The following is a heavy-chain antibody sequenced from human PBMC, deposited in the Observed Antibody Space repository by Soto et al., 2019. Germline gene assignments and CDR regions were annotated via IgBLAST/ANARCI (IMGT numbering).Heavy chain of an antibody. D-gene: IGHD3-3*01. J-gene: IGHJ6*03. CDR2: ISWNSGSI. V-gene: IGHV3-9*01. Sequence: GGSLRLSCAASGFTFDDYAMHWVRQAPGKGLEWVSGISWNSGSIGYADSVKGRFTISRDNAKNSLYLQMNSLRAEDTALYYCAKDIDGTYYDFWRGPMDVWGKGTTVTVSS. CDR3: AKDIDGTYYDFWRGPMDV. CDR1: GFTFDDYA.